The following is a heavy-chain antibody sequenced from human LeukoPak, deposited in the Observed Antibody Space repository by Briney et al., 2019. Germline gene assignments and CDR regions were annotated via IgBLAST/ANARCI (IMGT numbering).Heavy chain of an antibody. CDR3: ARSVVVVAATDAFDI. V-gene: IGHV5-51*01. CDR2: IYPGDSDT. D-gene: IGHD2-15*01. Sequence: PGEPLKISCKGSGYSFTSYWIGWVRQMPGKGLEWMGIIYPGDSDTRYSPSFQGQVTISADKSISTAYLQWSSLKASDTAMYYCARSVVVVAATDAFDIWGQGTMVTVSS. CDR1: GYSFTSYW. J-gene: IGHJ3*02.